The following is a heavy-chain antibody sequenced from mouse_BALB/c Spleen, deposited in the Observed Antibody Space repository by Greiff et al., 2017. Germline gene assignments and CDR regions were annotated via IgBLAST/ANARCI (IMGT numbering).Heavy chain of an antibody. V-gene: IGHV1S81*02. CDR1: GYTFTSYY. CDR3: TRGLFDY. J-gene: IGHJ2*01. Sequence: QVHVKQPGAELVKPGASVKLSCKASGYTFTSYYMYWVKQRPGQGLEWIGGINPSNGGTNFNEKFKSKATLTVDKSSSTAYMQLSSLTSEDSAVYYCTRGLFDYWGQGTTLTVSS. CDR2: INPSNGGT.